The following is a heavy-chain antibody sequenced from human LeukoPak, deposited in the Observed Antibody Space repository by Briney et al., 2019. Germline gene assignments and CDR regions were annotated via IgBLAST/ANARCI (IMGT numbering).Heavy chain of an antibody. CDR1: GFTVSSNY. Sequence: GGSLRLSCAASGFTVSSNYMSWVRQAPGKGLEWVSVIYSGGSTYYADSVKGRFTISRDNSKNTLYLQMNSLRAEDTAVYYCVREWSDRAFDIWGQGTMVTVSS. V-gene: IGHV3-53*01. J-gene: IGHJ3*02. CDR3: VREWSDRAFDI. CDR2: IYSGGST. D-gene: IGHD2-8*01.